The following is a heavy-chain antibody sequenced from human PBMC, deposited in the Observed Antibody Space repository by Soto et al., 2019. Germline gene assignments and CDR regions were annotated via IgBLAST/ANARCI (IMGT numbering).Heavy chain of an antibody. J-gene: IGHJ6*02. CDR2: IYHSGST. V-gene: IGHV4-4*02. CDR3: ARGTSGWPKYYYYYYGMDV. CDR1: GGSISSSNW. Sequence: SETLSLTCAVSGGSISSSNWWSWVRQPPGKGLEWIGEIYHSGSTNYNPSLKSRVTISVDKSKNQFSLKLSSVTAADTAVYYCARGTSGWPKYYYYYYGMDVWGQGTTVTVSS. D-gene: IGHD6-19*01.